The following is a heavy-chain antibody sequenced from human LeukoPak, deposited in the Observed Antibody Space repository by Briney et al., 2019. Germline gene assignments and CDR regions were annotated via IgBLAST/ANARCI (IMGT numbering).Heavy chain of an antibody. Sequence: GASVKVSCKTSGYSFTAFYIHWVRQAPGQGLEWMGGIIPIFGTANYAQKFQGRVTITADESTSTAYMELSSLRSEDTAVYYCAREVYDILTGYPAWGQGTLVTVSS. J-gene: IGHJ5*02. V-gene: IGHV1-69*13. CDR2: IIPIFGTA. D-gene: IGHD3-9*01. CDR1: GYSFTAFY. CDR3: AREVYDILTGYPA.